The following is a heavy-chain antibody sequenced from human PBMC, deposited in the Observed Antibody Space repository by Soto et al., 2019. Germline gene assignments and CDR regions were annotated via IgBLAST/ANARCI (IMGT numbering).Heavy chain of an antibody. CDR2: IIPILGIA. Sequence: QVQLVQSGAEVKKPGSSVKISCKASGGTFSSYTISWVRQAPGQGLEWMGRIIPILGIANYAQKFQGRVTITADKSTSTAYMELSSLRSEDTAVYYCARERYCSSTSCYSFDYWGQGPLVTVSS. CDR1: GGTFSSYT. D-gene: IGHD2-2*01. J-gene: IGHJ4*02. CDR3: ARERYCSSTSCYSFDY. V-gene: IGHV1-69*08.